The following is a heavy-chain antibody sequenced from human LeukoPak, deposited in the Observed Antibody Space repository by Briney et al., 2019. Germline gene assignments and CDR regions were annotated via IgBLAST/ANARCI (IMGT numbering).Heavy chain of an antibody. J-gene: IGHJ4*02. Sequence: GGSLRLSCAASGFIFSSYAMSWVRQAPWERLQWVSGISDSGGNTYYADSVRGRFTISRDNSKNTLYLQMNSLRAEDTAVYYCARHRSSWLIDYWGQGTLVTVSS. CDR3: ARHRSSWLIDY. V-gene: IGHV3-23*01. CDR2: ISDSGGNT. CDR1: GFIFSSYA. D-gene: IGHD6-6*01.